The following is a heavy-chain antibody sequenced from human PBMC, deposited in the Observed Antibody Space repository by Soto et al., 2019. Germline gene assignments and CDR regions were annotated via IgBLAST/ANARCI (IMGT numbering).Heavy chain of an antibody. CDR2: IDPSDSYT. Sequence: PGVCLKSSCKGSTYSVTSYWLSWVRQTPGKGLEWMGRIDPSDSYTNYTPSFQRHRTSSAHKSISTAYLRWSSLKASDTSMDPGARHHSTMVYYGMDVWGQGTTVTVSS. V-gene: IGHV5-10-1*01. J-gene: IGHJ6*02. CDR1: TYSVTSYW. CDR3: ARHHSTMVYYGMDV. D-gene: IGHD3-10*01.